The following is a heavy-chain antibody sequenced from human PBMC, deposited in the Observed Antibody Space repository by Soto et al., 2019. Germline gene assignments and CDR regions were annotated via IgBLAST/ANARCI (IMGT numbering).Heavy chain of an antibody. V-gene: IGHV1-69*13. J-gene: IGHJ6*02. CDR2: IIPIFGTA. Sequence: SVKVSCKASGGTFSSYAMSWVRQAPGQRLEWMGGIIPIFGTANYAQKFQGRVTITADESTSTAYMELSSLRSEDTAVYYCARPITIFGVVTPWVYGMDVWGQGTTVTVSS. CDR3: ARPITIFGVVTPWVYGMDV. CDR1: GGTFSSYA. D-gene: IGHD3-3*01.